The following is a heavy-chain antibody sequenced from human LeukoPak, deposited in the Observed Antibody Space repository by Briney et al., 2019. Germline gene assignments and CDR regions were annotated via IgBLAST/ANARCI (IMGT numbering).Heavy chain of an antibody. J-gene: IGHJ4*02. CDR3: AEVGRGNLRYFDY. Sequence: PGGSLRLSCAASGFTFSSYAMSWVRQAPGKGLEWVSAISGSGGSTYYADSVKGRFTISRDNSKNTLYLQMNSLRAEDTAVYYCAEVGRGNLRYFDYWGQGTLVTVSS. CDR1: GFTFSSYA. V-gene: IGHV3-23*01. D-gene: IGHD1-26*01. CDR2: ISGSGGST.